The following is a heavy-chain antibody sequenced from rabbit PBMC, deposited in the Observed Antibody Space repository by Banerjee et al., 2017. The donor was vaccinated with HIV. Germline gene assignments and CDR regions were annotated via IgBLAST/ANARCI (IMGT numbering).Heavy chain of an antibody. Sequence: QEQLVESGGGLVKPEGSLTLTCTASGFSFSNKYVMCWVRQAPGKGLEWIGYITYGGSAYYATWAKGRFTISKTSSTTVTLQMTSLTAADTATYFCARDLGGSSDLWGQGTLVTVS. CDR3: ARDLGGSSDL. J-gene: IGHJ3*01. CDR2: ITYGGSA. CDR1: GFSFSNKYV. D-gene: IGHD8-1*01. V-gene: IGHV1S45*01.